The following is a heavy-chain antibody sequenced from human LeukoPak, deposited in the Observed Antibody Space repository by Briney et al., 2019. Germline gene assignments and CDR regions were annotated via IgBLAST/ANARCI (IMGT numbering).Heavy chain of an antibody. CDR2: FYVGGAT. D-gene: IGHD5-24*01. J-gene: IGHJ4*02. V-gene: IGHV3-53*01. CDR3: ARGDGYNFFDY. Sequence: GGSLRLSCAASGFAVSTNYMSWVRRAPGKGLEWVSVFYVGGATYYADSVKGRFTISRDNSENTLYLQMKSLRAEDTAVYYCARGDGYNFFDYWGQGTLVTVSS. CDR1: GFAVSTNY.